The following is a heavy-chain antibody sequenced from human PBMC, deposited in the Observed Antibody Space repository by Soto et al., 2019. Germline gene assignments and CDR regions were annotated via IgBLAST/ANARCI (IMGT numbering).Heavy chain of an antibody. CDR2: IFYSGIT. D-gene: IGHD3-16*01. J-gene: IGHJ5*02. CDR3: ARGGAPYNWFDP. CDR1: CGSIISYY. V-gene: IGHV4-59*01. Sequence: SETLSLTCTFSCGSIISYYWSWIRQPPGQGLEWIGYIFYSGITNYNPSLKSRVTISVDTSKNQFSLKLSSVTAADTAVYYCARGGAPYNWFDPWGQGTLVTVSS.